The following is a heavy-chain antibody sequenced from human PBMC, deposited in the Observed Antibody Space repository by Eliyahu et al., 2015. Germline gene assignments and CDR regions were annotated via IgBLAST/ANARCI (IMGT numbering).Heavy chain of an antibody. CDR2: INHSGST. Sequence: QVQLQQWGAGLXKPSETLSLTCAVYGXSFSGYYWSWIRQPPGKGLEWIGEINHSGSTNYNPSLKSRVTISVDTSKNQFSLKLSSVTAADTAVYYCARITVAERVGATRGAFDIWGQGTMVTVSS. CDR1: GXSFSGYY. CDR3: ARITVAERVGATRGAFDI. J-gene: IGHJ3*02. D-gene: IGHD1-26*01. V-gene: IGHV4-34*01.